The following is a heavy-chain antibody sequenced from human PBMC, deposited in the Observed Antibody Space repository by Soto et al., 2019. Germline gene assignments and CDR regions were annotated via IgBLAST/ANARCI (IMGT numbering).Heavy chain of an antibody. V-gene: IGHV3-30-3*01. CDR1: RFVVSGYV. CDR2: ISYDGSNK. CDR3: ASDLGVVTATLYAFDI. J-gene: IGHJ3*02. D-gene: IGHD2-21*02. Sequence: RLTCASCRFVVSGYVVLRKRQAPGKGLEWVAVISYDGSNKYYADSVKGRFTLSRDNSKNTLYLQMNSLRAEDTAVYYCASDLGVVTATLYAFDISGQGTMVSV.